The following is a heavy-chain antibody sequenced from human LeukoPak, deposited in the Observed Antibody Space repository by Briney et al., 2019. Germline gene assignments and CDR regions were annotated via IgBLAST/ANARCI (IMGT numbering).Heavy chain of an antibody. CDR3: ARDPRIAAAGRD. J-gene: IGHJ4*02. CDR2: ISSSSSTI. V-gene: IGHV3-48*01. Sequence: GGSLRLSCAASGFIFSSYSMNWVRQAPGKGLEWVSYISSSSSTIYYADSVKGRFTISRDNAKNSLYLQMNSLRAEDTAVYYCARDPRIAAAGRDWGQGTLVTVSS. CDR1: GFIFSSYS. D-gene: IGHD6-13*01.